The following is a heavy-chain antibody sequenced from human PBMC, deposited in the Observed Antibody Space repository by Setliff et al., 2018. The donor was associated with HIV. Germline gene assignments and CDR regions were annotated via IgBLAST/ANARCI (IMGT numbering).Heavy chain of an antibody. CDR1: GGALSGYS. CDR2: IFHNGTI. D-gene: IGHD1-26*01. V-gene: IGHV4-34*12. J-gene: IGHJ4*02. Sequence: PSETLSLTCAVYGGALSGYSWSWIRQPPGKGLEWIGEIFHNGTIKYNPSLKSRVALSIDTSKSQNSLTLTSLTTADTAVYYCGIGPRIVGASWAVIYYWGQGKPVTVSS. CDR3: GIGPRIVGASWAVIYY.